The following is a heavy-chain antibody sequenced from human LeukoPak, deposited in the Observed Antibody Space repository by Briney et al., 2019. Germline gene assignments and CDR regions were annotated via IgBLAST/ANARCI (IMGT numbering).Heavy chain of an antibody. CDR3: ARKFLTGRLIDY. D-gene: IGHD7-27*01. V-gene: IGHV3-30*03. CDR1: GFTFSNYG. J-gene: IGHJ4*02. CDR2: ISYDGSNE. Sequence: GGSLRLSCAASGFTFSNYGMHWVRQAPGKGLEWVAVISYDGSNEYYADSVKGRFTISRDTSKNTRYLQMNSLRAEDTALYYCARKFLTGRLIDYWGQGTLVTVSS.